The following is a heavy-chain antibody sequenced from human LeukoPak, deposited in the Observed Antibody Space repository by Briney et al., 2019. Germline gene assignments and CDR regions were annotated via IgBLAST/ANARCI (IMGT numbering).Heavy chain of an antibody. CDR1: GFTLTNRA. V-gene: IGHV3-23*01. D-gene: IGHD3-16*01. J-gene: IGHJ3*02. CDR2: EGSAGGT. Sequence: GGSLRLSCAASGFTLTNRAVAWVRQAPGTGLEWVAAEGSAGGTYYADSVKGRFTTYKDNSEKTLSLQMDRLRVEDTALYYCASRTWVGGGFCAFDIWGQGTMVTVSS. CDR3: ASRTWVGGGFCAFDI.